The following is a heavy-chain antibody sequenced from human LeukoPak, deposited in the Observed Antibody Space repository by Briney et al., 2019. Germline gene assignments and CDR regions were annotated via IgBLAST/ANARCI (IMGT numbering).Heavy chain of an antibody. J-gene: IGHJ4*02. CDR1: GYTFTSYY. Sequence: ASVKVSCKASGYTFTSYYVHWVRQAPGQGLEWMGIINPSGGSTSCAQKFQGRVTMTRDTSTTTVYMELSSLRSEDTAVYYCARDEDGANSFDRWGQGTLVTVSS. V-gene: IGHV1-46*01. CDR2: INPSGGST. CDR3: ARDEDGANSFDR. D-gene: IGHD4/OR15-4a*01.